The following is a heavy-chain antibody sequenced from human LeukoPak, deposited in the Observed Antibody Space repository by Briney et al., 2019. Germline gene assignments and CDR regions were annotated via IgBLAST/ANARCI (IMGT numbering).Heavy chain of an antibody. CDR2: ISYDGSNK. Sequence: GGSLRLSCAASGFTFSSYAMHWVRQAPGKGLEWVAVISYDGSNKYYADSVEGRFTISRDNSKNTLYLQMNSLRAEDTAVYYCAAQWLVQGYWGQGTLVTVSS. J-gene: IGHJ4*02. CDR1: GFTFSSYA. D-gene: IGHD6-19*01. CDR3: AAQWLVQGY. V-gene: IGHV3-30-3*01.